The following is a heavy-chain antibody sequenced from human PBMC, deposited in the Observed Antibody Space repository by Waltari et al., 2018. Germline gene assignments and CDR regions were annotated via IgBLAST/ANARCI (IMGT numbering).Heavy chain of an antibody. V-gene: IGHV1-18*01. CDR1: GYTFTSYG. CDR2: SSAYKSNT. Sequence: QVQLVQSGAEVKKPGASVKVSCKASGYTFTSYGISWVRQAPGQGFGGMGWSSAYKSNTNYAQKLQGRGTMTTETSTSTAYMELRSLRSDDTAVYYCAREATVTKDYYYYYGMDVWGQGTTVTVSS. CDR3: AREATVTKDYYYYYGMDV. J-gene: IGHJ6*02. D-gene: IGHD4-17*01.